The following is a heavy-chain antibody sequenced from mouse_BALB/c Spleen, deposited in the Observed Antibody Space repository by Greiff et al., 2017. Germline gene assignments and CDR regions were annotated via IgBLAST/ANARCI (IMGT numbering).Heavy chain of an antibody. D-gene: IGHD2-1*01. V-gene: IGHV5-6-5*01. CDR3: ARGNYGNYSWFAY. CDR2: ISSGGST. CDR1: GFTFSSYA. J-gene: IGHJ3*01. Sequence: EVHLVESGGGLVKPGGSLKLSCAASGFTFSSYAMSWVRQTPEKRLEWVASISSGGSTYYPDSVKGRFTISRDNARNILYLQMSSLRSEDTAMYYCARGNYGNYSWFAYWGQGTLVTVSA.